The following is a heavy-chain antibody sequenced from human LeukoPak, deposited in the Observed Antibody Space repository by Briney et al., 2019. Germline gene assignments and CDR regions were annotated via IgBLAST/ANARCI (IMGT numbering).Heavy chain of an antibody. CDR3: ARPVVGAGAFDI. V-gene: IGHV1-69*05. J-gene: IGHJ3*02. CDR1: GGTFSSYA. CDR2: IIPIFGTA. Sequence: SVKVSCKASGGTFSSYAISWVRQAPGQGLGWMGGIIPIFGTANYAQKFQGRVTITTDESTSTAYMELSSLRSEDTAVYYCARPVVGAGAFDIWGQGTMVTVSS. D-gene: IGHD1-26*01.